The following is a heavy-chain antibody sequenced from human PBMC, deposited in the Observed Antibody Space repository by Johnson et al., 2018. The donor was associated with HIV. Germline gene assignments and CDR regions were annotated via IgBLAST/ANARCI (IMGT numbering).Heavy chain of an antibody. Sequence: VQLVESGGGVVQPGRSLRLSCAASGFTFSSYAMHWVRQAPGKGLEWVAVISYDGSNKYYADSVKGRFTISRDNSKNTLYLQMNSLRAEDTAVYYCARAGAVGFDAFYIWGQGTMVTVSS. CDR2: ISYDGSNK. CDR3: ARAGAVGFDAFYI. J-gene: IGHJ3*02. CDR1: GFTFSSYA. D-gene: IGHD6-19*01. V-gene: IGHV3-30-3*01.